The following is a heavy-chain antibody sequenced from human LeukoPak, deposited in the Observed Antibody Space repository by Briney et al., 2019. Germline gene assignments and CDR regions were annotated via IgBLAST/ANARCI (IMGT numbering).Heavy chain of an antibody. CDR3: ARGELRSDLYYYYYMDV. CDR2: IIPIFGTA. CDR1: GYTFTGYY. J-gene: IGHJ6*03. V-gene: IGHV1-69*13. Sequence: GASVKVSCKASGYTFTGYYMHWVRQAPGQGLEWMGGIIPIFGTANYAQKFQGRVTITADESTSTAYMELSSLRSEDTAVYYCARGELRSDLYYYYYMDVWGKGTTVTVSS. D-gene: IGHD3-16*01.